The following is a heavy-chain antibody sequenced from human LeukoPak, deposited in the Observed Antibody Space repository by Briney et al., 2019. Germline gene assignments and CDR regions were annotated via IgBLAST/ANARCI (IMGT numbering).Heavy chain of an antibody. CDR1: GGSISSGDYY. J-gene: IGHJ6*02. CDR2: IYYSGST. D-gene: IGHD2-2*01. Sequence: SQTLSLTCTVSGGSISSGDYYWSWIPQPPGKGLEWIGYIYYSGSTYYNPSLKSRVTISVDTSKNQFSLKLSSVTAADTAVYYCARDRIVVVPAASDYYYGMDVWGQVTTVTVSS. CDR3: ARDRIVVVPAASDYYYGMDV. V-gene: IGHV4-30-4*01.